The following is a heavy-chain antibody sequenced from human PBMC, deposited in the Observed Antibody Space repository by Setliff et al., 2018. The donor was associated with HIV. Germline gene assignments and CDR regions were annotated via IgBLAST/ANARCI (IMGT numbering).Heavy chain of an antibody. CDR3: ARLKTGPAPVDY. V-gene: IGHV4-4*07. CDR2: IYTSGTT. CDR1: DGSVSGYS. J-gene: IGHJ4*02. D-gene: IGHD1-1*01. Sequence: SETLSLTCSVSDGSVSGYSWSWIRQPAGKGLEWIGRIYTSGTTNYNPSLKSRVTMSVDTSKNQFSLKLSSVTAADTAVYFCARLKTGPAPVDYWGQGTLVTVSS.